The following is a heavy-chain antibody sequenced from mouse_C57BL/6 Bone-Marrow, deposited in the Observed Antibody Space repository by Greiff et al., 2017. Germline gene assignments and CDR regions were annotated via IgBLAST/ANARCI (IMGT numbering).Heavy chain of an antibody. CDR2: IYPGDGDT. CDR1: GYAFSSSW. D-gene: IGHD2-4*01. J-gene: IGHJ2*01. V-gene: IGHV1-82*01. Sequence: QVQLQQSGPELVKPGASVKISCKASGYAFSSSWMNWVKQRPGKGLEWIGRIYPGDGDTNYNGKFKGKATLTADKSSSTAYMQLSSLTSEDSAVYFCASCDYDYDVDYFDYWGQGTTLTVSS. CDR3: ASCDYDYDVDYFDY.